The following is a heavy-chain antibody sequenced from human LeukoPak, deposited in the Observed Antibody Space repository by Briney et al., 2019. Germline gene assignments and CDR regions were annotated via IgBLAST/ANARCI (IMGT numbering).Heavy chain of an antibody. D-gene: IGHD6-19*01. Sequence: ASVKVSCKASGYTFTGYYMHWVRQAPGQGLEWVGWINPNSGGTNYAQKFQGRVTMTRDTSISTAYMELSRLRSDDTAVYYCARDTPPRSSGFFPSVDYWGQGTLVTVSS. J-gene: IGHJ4*02. V-gene: IGHV1-2*02. CDR3: ARDTPPRSSGFFPSVDY. CDR2: INPNSGGT. CDR1: GYTFTGYY.